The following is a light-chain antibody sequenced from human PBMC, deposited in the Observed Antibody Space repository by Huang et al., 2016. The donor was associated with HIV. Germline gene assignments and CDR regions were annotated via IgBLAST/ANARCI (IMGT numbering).Light chain of an antibody. CDR2: GAS. CDR3: QQYSKWPPNT. Sequence: EIVMTQSPATLSLSPGERATLPCRASQSVNSKLAWYQQKPGQAPRLLSYGASTRATGVPGRFSGSGSGTEFTLTISSLQSEDFAVYYCQQYSKWPPNTFGQGTKLESK. V-gene: IGKV3-15*01. J-gene: IGKJ2*01. CDR1: QSVNSK.